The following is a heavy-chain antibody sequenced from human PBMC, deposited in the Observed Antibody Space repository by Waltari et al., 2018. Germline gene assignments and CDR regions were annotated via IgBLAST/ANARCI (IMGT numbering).Heavy chain of an antibody. Sequence: QVQLVQSGAEVKKPGASVRVSCKASGYTFISYTINWVRQAPGQGLEWMGWIIPNSGDTGNAQKFQGRLTITRDASISTAYMDLSTVKSEDTAVYYCTREDDYINSFDYWGQGTLVTVSS. CDR2: IIPNSGDT. CDR3: TREDDYINSFDY. D-gene: IGHD4-4*01. CDR1: GYTFISYT. V-gene: IGHV1-8*01. J-gene: IGHJ4*02.